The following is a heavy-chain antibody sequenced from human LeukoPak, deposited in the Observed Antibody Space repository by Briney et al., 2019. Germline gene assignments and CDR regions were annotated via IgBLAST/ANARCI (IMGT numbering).Heavy chain of an antibody. CDR3: ARRFGGYFDF. V-gene: IGHV4-59*08. CDR2: IYYSGST. CDR1: GASTRSYY. J-gene: IGHJ4*02. D-gene: IGHD3-16*01. Sequence: PSETLSLTCSVSGASTRSYYWSWIRQPPGKGLEWIGYIYYSGSTNYSPSLRSRVTISVDTSKNHLSLNLRSVTAADTAVYFCARRFGGYFDFWGQGTLVTVSS.